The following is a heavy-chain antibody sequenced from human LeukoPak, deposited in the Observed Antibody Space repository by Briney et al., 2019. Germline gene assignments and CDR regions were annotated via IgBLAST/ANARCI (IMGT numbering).Heavy chain of an antibody. CDR3: AKDLPSYCGGDCRTDAFDI. CDR2: ISGSGGST. J-gene: IGHJ3*02. Sequence: GGSLRLSCAASGFTFSSYAMSWVRQAPGKGLEWVSAISGSGGSTYYADSVKGRFAISRDNSKNTLHLQLSSLRAEDTAVYFCAKDLPSYCGGDCRTDAFDIWGQGTMVTVSS. D-gene: IGHD2-21*02. CDR1: GFTFSSYA. V-gene: IGHV3-23*01.